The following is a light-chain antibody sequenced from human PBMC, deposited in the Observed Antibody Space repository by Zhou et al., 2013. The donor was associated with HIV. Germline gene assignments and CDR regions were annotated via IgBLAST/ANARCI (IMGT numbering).Light chain of an antibody. CDR3: QKYGSAPRT. CDR1: EEITNY. CDR2: GAS. Sequence: DIQMTQSPSSLSASIGDRVTIACRANEEITNYLAWYQHKPGAVPKLLIYGASTLHSGVPSRFSGRGSGTHFTLTISSLQPEDVATYYCQKYGSAPRTFGQGTKVE. V-gene: IGKV1-27*01. J-gene: IGKJ1*01.